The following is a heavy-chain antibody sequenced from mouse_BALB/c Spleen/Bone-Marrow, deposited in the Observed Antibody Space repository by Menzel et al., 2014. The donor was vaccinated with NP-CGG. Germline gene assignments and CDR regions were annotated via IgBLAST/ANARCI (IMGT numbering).Heavy chain of an antibody. CDR1: GYTFTSYV. CDR3: ARWRYPYAMDY. D-gene: IGHD5-1-1*01. Sequence: EVQLQQSGPELVKPGASVKMSCKASGYTFTSYVMHWVKQKPGQGPEWIGYINPYNDGTKYNEKFKGKATLTSDKSSSTAYMELSSLTSEDSAVYYCARWRYPYAMDYWGQGTSVTVSS. V-gene: IGHV1-14*01. CDR2: INPYNDGT. J-gene: IGHJ4*01.